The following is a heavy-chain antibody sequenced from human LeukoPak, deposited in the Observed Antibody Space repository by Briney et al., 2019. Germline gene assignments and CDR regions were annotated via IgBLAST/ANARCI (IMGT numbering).Heavy chain of an antibody. CDR3: ASSNYRVGDWFDP. Sequence: SQTLSLTCAISGDSVSYNVAAWNWIRQSPSRGLEWLGRTLYRSQWYNDYAESVKSRITINPDTSKNQFTLQLKSVTPEDTAVYYCASSNYRVGDWFDPWGRGTLVTVSS. D-gene: IGHD4/OR15-4a*01. CDR1: GDSVSYNVAA. J-gene: IGHJ5*02. V-gene: IGHV6-1*01. CDR2: TLYRSQWYN.